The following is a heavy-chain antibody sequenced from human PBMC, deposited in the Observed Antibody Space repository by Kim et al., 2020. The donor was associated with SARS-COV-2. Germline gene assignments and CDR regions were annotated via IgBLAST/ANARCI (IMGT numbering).Heavy chain of an antibody. CDR2: IIPIFGTA. Sequence: SVKVSCKASGGTFSSFAISWVRQAPGQGLEWMGGIIPIFGTAKFAQKFQDRVTITADDSTNTAYMELSSLRSEDTAVYYCARVFGILTGYYFDYWGQGTLVTVSS. CDR3: ARVFGILTGYYFDY. J-gene: IGHJ4*02. CDR1: GGTFSSFA. V-gene: IGHV1-69*13. D-gene: IGHD3-9*01.